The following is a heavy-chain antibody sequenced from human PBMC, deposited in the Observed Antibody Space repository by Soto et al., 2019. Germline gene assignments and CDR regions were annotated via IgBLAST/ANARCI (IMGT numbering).Heavy chain of an antibody. J-gene: IGHJ6*04. CDR3: VKAQGIEAMEV. CDR1: GFTFSRNT. CDR2: ITYSGSYV. V-gene: IGHV3-21*01. Sequence: WGSLRLSCVTSGFTFSRNTMNWVRQAPGKGLEWVASITYSGSYVYYADSVKGRFSASRDNAKNSLSLQMDSLRPDDTAIYFCVKAQGIEAMEVWGKGNTVSVSS. D-gene: IGHD3-16*02.